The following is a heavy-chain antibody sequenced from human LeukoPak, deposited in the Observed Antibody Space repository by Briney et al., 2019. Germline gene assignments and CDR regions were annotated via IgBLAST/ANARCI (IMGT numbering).Heavy chain of an antibody. V-gene: IGHV1-69*13. CDR1: GYTFTSYG. CDR2: IIPIFGTA. D-gene: IGHD3-16*01. Sequence: SVKVSCKASGYTFTSYGISWVRQAPGQGLEWMGGIIPIFGTANYAQKFQGRVTITADESTSTACMELSSLRSEDTAVYYCAREKIWAHAFDIWGQGTMVTVSS. J-gene: IGHJ3*02. CDR3: AREKIWAHAFDI.